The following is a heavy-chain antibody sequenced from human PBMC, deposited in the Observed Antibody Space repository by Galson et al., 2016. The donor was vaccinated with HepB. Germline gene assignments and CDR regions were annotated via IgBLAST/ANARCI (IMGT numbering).Heavy chain of an antibody. CDR1: GDSVSSIDFT. CDR3: AKSVSVWDARSNAFDI. Sequence: CAISGDSVSSIDFTWNWIRQSPSRGLEWLGRTYYRSKWYRDYAESVESRITINPDTSKNQFSLQLNSVTPEDTAFYFCAKSVSVWDARSNAFDIWGQGTMVTVSS. CDR2: TYYRSKWYR. V-gene: IGHV6-1*01. D-gene: IGHD6-19*01. J-gene: IGHJ3*02.